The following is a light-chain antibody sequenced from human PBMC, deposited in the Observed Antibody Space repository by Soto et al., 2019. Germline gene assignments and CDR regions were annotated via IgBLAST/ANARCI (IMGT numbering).Light chain of an antibody. CDR2: DVT. Sequence: QSALTQPASVSGSPGQSITISCTGTSSDVGGYNFVSWYQQHPGNAPKLIIYDVTSRPSGVSNRFSGFKSGNAASLTISGHQAEDEALYFCNSYTSSGAVGFCGGTKLTVL. J-gene: IGLJ3*02. V-gene: IGLV2-14*03. CDR3: NSYTSSGAVG. CDR1: SSDVGGYNF.